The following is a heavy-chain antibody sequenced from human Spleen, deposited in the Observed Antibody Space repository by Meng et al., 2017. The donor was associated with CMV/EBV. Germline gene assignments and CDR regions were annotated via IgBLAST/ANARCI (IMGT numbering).Heavy chain of an antibody. CDR2: INPNSGGT. CDR3: ARDGGNYDFDY. Sequence: QGQRVHAGAEVKKPGASVKSSCKASGYTFTGYYMHWVRQAPGQGLEWMGRINPNSGGTNYAQKFLGRFSLTWDTSISTAYMELSSLRSDDTAIYYCARDGGNYDFDYWGQGTLVTVSS. V-gene: IGHV1-2*06. D-gene: IGHD1-7*01. J-gene: IGHJ4*02. CDR1: GYTFTGYY.